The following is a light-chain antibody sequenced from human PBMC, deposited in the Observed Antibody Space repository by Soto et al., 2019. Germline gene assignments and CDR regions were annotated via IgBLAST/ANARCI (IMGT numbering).Light chain of an antibody. J-gene: IGKJ2*01. CDR2: AAF. CDR3: RQDYSYNPYT. V-gene: IGKV1-8*01. CDR1: QGISSY. Sequence: AIRMTQSPSSLSASTGDRVTITCRASQGISSYLAWYHQKPGKATKLLIYAAFTLQSGVPSRFSGSGSGTDFTLTTSCLQSEDCATYYCRQDYSYNPYTVGQGTKLEIK.